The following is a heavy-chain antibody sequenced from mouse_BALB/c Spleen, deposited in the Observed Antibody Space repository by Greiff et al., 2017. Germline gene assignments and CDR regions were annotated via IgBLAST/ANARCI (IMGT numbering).Heavy chain of an antibody. V-gene: IGHV1S81*02. CDR2: INPSNGRT. J-gene: IGHJ4*01. CDR1: GYTFTSYW. D-gene: IGHD2-1*01. CDR3: KLYFVNEGYAMDY. Sequence: QVQLQQPGAELVKPGASVKLSCKASGYTFTSYWMHWVKQRPGQGLEWIGEINPSNGRTNYNEMYKSKATLTVDKSSSTAYMQLSSLTSEDSAVYYCKLYFVNEGYAMDYWGQGTSVTVSS.